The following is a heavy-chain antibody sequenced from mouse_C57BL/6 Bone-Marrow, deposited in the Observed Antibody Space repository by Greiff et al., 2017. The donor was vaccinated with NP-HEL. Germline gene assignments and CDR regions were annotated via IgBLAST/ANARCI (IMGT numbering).Heavy chain of an antibody. V-gene: IGHV1-81*01. Sequence: VHLVESGAELARPGASVKLSCKASGYTFTSYGISWVKQRTGQGLEWIGEIYPRSGNTYYNEKFKGKATLTADKSSSTAYMELRSLTSEDSAVYFCARGDLIYYYGSSSAWFAYWGQGTLVTVSA. CDR3: ARGDLIYYYGSSSAWFAY. CDR2: IYPRSGNT. CDR1: GYTFTSYG. D-gene: IGHD1-1*01. J-gene: IGHJ3*01.